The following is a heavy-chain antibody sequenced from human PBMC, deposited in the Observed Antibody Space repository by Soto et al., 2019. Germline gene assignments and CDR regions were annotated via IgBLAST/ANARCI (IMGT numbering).Heavy chain of an antibody. Sequence: GGSLRLSCVASGFSFSSYEMNWVRPAPGKGLEWVSYISSSGTTMYYADSVQGRFTISGDNAKNSLYLQMSSLRAEDTAIYYCARSDVWTGYYALDYWGQGALVTVSS. CDR2: ISSSGTTM. V-gene: IGHV3-48*03. D-gene: IGHD3-3*01. CDR3: ARSDVWTGYYALDY. J-gene: IGHJ4*02. CDR1: GFSFSSYE.